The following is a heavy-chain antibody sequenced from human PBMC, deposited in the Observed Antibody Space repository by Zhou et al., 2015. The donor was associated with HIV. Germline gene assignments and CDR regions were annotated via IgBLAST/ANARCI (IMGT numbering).Heavy chain of an antibody. J-gene: IGHJ1*01. D-gene: IGHD4-11*01. Sequence: QVQLVQSGAEVKKPGSSMKVSCKASGDTFNSHIITWVRQAPGQGLEWMGGIIPMFGTTNFARKFQGRVTITADESTSTAYMELSSLRSEDTAVYFCARDGYSSSVFQHWGQGTLVTVSS. CDR3: ARDGYSSSVFQH. V-gene: IGHV1-69*01. CDR2: IIPMFGTT. CDR1: GDTFNSHI.